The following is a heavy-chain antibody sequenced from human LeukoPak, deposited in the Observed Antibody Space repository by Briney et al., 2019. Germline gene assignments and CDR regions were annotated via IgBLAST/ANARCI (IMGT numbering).Heavy chain of an antibody. J-gene: IGHJ6*02. D-gene: IGHD3-22*01. V-gene: IGHV4-4*07. CDR1: GGSISSYD. CDR2: ICTSGST. CDR3: ARDGFLPQNYDSRGYPRGPYYYYYYGMDV. Sequence: PSETLSLTCTVSGGSISSYDWSWIRQPAGKGLEWIGRICTSGSTNYNPSLKSRVTMSVDTSKNQFPLKLSSVTAADTAVYYCARDGFLPQNYDSRGYPRGPYYYYYYGMDVWGQGTTVTVSS.